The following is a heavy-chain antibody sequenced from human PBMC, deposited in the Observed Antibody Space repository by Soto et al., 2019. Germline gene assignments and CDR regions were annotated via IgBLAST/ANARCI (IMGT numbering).Heavy chain of an antibody. CDR2: IYYSGST. V-gene: IGHV4-30-4*01. Sequence: QVQLQESGPGLVKPSQTLSLTCTVSGGSISSGDYYWSWIRQPPGKGLEWIGYIYYSGSTYYNPPLKSRVTISVDTSKNQFSLKLSSVTAADTAVYYCARAPTWTNNWFDPWGQGTLVTVSS. J-gene: IGHJ5*02. CDR1: GGSISSGDYY. D-gene: IGHD3-3*01. CDR3: ARAPTWTNNWFDP.